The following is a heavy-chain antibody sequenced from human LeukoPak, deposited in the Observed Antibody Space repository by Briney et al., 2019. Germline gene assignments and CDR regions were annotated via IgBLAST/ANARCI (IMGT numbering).Heavy chain of an antibody. V-gene: IGHV7-4-1*02. D-gene: IGHD6-19*01. CDR3: ARVGGLQWLVPGGFDY. CDR1: GYTFNSYA. J-gene: IGHJ4*02. Sequence: GASVKVSCKASGYTFNSYAMNWVRQAPGQGLEWMGWINTNTGNPTYAQGFTGRFVFSLDTSVSTAYLQISSLKAEDTAVYYCARVGGLQWLVPGGFDYWGQGTLVTVSS. CDR2: INTNTGNP.